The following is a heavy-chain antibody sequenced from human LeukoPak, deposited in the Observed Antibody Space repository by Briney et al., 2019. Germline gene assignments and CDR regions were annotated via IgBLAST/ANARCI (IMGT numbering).Heavy chain of an antibody. D-gene: IGHD5-18*01. Sequence: GGSLRLSCAASGFTFSNYAMSWVRQAPGKGLEWVANIKKDGSEKNYVDSVKGRFTISRDNAKTSLYLQMNSLRAEDTAVYYCARSLWPEDYWGQGTLVTVSS. J-gene: IGHJ4*02. CDR1: GFTFSNYA. V-gene: IGHV3-7*01. CDR3: ARSLWPEDY. CDR2: IKKDGSEK.